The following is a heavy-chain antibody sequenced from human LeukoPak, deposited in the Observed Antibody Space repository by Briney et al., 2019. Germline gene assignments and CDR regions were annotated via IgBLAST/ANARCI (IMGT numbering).Heavy chain of an antibody. Sequence: GESLKISCKGSGYSFTSYWIGWVRQMPGKGLGWMGTIYPGDSHTRYSPSFQGQVTISADESISTAYLQLSSLKASDTAMYYCARRLAGGYFDFWGQGTLVTVSS. CDR3: ARRLAGGYFDF. V-gene: IGHV5-51*01. J-gene: IGHJ4*02. CDR2: IYPGDSHT. D-gene: IGHD6-19*01. CDR1: GYSFTSYW.